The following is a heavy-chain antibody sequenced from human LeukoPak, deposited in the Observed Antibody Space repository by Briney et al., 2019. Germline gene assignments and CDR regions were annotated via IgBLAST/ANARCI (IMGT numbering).Heavy chain of an antibody. CDR3: ATSRYDTSDHYADDAFDI. CDR1: GYTFTDNY. CDR2: INPNTGGT. V-gene: IGHV1-2*02. D-gene: IGHD3-22*01. Sequence: EASVKVSCKASGYTFTDNYIHWVRQAPGQGLEWMGWINPNTGGTNYAQKFQGRFTMTRDTSFSTASMEMSRLRSDDTAVYFCATSRYDTSDHYADDAFDIWGQGTMVTVST. J-gene: IGHJ3*02.